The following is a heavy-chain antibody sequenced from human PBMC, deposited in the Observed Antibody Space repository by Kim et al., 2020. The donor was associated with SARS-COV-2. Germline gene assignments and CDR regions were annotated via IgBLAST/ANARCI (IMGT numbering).Heavy chain of an antibody. D-gene: IGHD3-16*01. CDR2: MGGSGSTT. V-gene: IGHV3-23*01. J-gene: IGHJ4*02. CDR1: GFTFSNYG. CDR3: GVVGGGTFG. Sequence: GGSLRLSCTPSGFTFSNYGMSWVRQAPGKGLEWVSAMGGSGSTTYYADSVKGRSTISRDNSKNTLFLQMSSLRAEDTAVYYCGVVGGGTFGWVQGTLAIV.